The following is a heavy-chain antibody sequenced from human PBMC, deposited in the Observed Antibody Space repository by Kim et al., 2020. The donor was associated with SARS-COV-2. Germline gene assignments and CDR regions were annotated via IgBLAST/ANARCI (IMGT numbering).Heavy chain of an antibody. V-gene: IGHV3-33*01. CDR3: ARPHDYGDYIDN. J-gene: IGHJ4*02. D-gene: IGHD4-17*01. CDR2: K. Sequence: KFYGDSVKGRFTISRDNAKNTLFLQVDSLRPEDTAVYYCARPHDYGDYIDNWGQGTLVTVSP.